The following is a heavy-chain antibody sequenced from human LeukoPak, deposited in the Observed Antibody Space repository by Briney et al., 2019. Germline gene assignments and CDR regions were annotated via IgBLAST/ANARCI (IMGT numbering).Heavy chain of an antibody. CDR3: ARSRNYYDSSGYLYYFDY. D-gene: IGHD3-22*01. CDR2: IYYSGST. Sequence: SETLSLTCTVSGGSISSSSYYWGWLRQPPGKGLEWIGSIYYSGSTYYNPSLKSRVTISVDTSKNQFSLKLSSVTAADTAVYYCARSRNYYDSSGYLYYFDYWGQGTLVTVSS. V-gene: IGHV4-39*01. CDR1: GGSISSSSYY. J-gene: IGHJ4*02.